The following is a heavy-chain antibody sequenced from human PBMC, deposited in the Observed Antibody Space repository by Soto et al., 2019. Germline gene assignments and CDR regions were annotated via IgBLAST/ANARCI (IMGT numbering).Heavy chain of an antibody. V-gene: IGHV4-59*01. J-gene: IGHJ6*02. Sequence: SETLSLTCTVSGGSISSYYWSWIRQPPGKGLEWIGYIYYSGSTNYNPSLKSRVTISVDTSKNQFSLKLSSVTAADTAVYYCAGLEAYYYYGMDVWGQGTTVTVSS. CDR2: IYYSGST. CDR3: AGLEAYYYYGMDV. CDR1: GGSISSYY.